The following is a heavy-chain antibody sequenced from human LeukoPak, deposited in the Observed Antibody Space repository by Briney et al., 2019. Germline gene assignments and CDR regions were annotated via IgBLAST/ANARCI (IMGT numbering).Heavy chain of an antibody. CDR1: GFTFSSYS. CDR3: ARAALGYSSSWYVGYFQH. CDR2: LSSSSSYI. V-gene: IGHV3-21*01. Sequence: GGCLRLSCAASGFTFSSYSMNWVRQAPGKGLEWVSSLSSSSSYIYYADAVKGRFTISRDNAKNSLYLQMNSLRAEDTAVYYCARAALGYSSSWYVGYFQHWGQGTLVTVSS. D-gene: IGHD6-13*01. J-gene: IGHJ1*01.